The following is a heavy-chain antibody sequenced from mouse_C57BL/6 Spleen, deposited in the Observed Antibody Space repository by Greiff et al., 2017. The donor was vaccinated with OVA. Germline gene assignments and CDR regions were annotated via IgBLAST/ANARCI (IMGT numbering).Heavy chain of an antibody. CDR2: IYPGSGNT. D-gene: IGHD2-12*01. J-gene: IGHJ4*01. CDR3: ANDVYYAMDY. V-gene: IGHV1-76*01. CDR1: GYTFTDYY. Sequence: QVQLKESGAELVRPGASVKLSCKASGYTFTDYYINWVKQRPGQGLEWIARIYPGSGNTYYNEKFKGKATLTAEKSSSTAYMQLSSLTSEDSAVYFCANDVYYAMDYWGQGTSVTVSS.